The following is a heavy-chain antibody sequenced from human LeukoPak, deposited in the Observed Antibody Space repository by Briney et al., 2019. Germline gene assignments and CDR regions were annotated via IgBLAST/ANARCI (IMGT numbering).Heavy chain of an antibody. V-gene: IGHV3-23*01. J-gene: IGHJ4*02. CDR1: GFTFSSYA. D-gene: IGHD4-17*01. CDR3: ASASEVSYGDYEWYFDY. CDR2: ISGSGGST. Sequence: GGSLRLSCAASGFTFSSYAMSWVRQAPGKGLEWVSAISGSGGSTYYADSVKGRFTISRDNSKNTLYLQMNSLRAEDTAVYYCASASEVSYGDYEWYFDYWGQGTLVTVSS.